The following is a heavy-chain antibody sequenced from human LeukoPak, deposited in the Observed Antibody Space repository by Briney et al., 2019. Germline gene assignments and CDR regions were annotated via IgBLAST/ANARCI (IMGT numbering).Heavy chain of an antibody. D-gene: IGHD2-15*01. V-gene: IGHV4-31*03. J-gene: IGHJ4*02. CDR2: IYYSGST. CDR3: ARGLVAATRYSDY. CDR1: GGSISSGGYY. Sequence: PSETLSLTCTVSGGSISSGGYYWSWIRQHPGKGLEWIGYIYYSGSTYYNPSLKSRVTISVDTSKNQFSLKLSSVTTADTAVYYCARGLVAATRYSDYWGQGTLVTVSS.